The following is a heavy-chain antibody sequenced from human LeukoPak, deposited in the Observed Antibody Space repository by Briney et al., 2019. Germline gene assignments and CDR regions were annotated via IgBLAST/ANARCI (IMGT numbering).Heavy chain of an antibody. CDR2: IHHSGNS. CDR3: ARTYCSSTSCFYFDY. J-gene: IGHJ4*02. Sequence: SETLSLTCAVSGGSITSSNWWTWVRQPPGQGLEWIGEIHHSGNSNYSPSLKSRVTISVDKSENQFSLRLSSVTAADTAIYYCARTYCSSTSCFYFDYWGQGTQVTVSS. CDR1: GGSITSSNW. D-gene: IGHD2-2*01. V-gene: IGHV4-4*02.